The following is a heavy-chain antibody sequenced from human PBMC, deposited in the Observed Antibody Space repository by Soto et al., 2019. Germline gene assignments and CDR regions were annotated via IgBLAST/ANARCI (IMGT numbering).Heavy chain of an antibody. J-gene: IGHJ4*02. CDR3: ARTPYYDFWSGSGYFDY. V-gene: IGHV3-7*01. Sequence: HPGGSLRLSCAASGFTFSSYWMSWVRQAPGKGLEWVANIKQDGSEKYYVDSVKGRFTISRDNAKNSLYLQMNSLRAEDTAVYYCARTPYYDFWSGSGYFDYWGQGTLVTVSS. CDR2: IKQDGSEK. CDR1: GFTFSSYW. D-gene: IGHD3-3*01.